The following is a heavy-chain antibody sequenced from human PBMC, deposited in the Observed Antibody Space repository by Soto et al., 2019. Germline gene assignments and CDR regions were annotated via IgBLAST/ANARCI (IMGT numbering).Heavy chain of an antibody. Sequence: PGGSLRLSCAASGFTFSSYSMNWVRQAPGKGLEWVSSISSSSSYIYYADSVKGPFTISRDNAKNSLYLQMNSLRAEDTAVYYCASAYCSGGSCSYYYYGMDVWGQGTTVTVSS. CDR3: ASAYCSGGSCSYYYYGMDV. D-gene: IGHD2-15*01. CDR2: ISSSSSYI. CDR1: GFTFSSYS. V-gene: IGHV3-21*01. J-gene: IGHJ6*02.